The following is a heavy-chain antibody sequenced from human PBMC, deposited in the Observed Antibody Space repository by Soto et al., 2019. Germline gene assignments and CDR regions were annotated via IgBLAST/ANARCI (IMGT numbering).Heavy chain of an antibody. CDR1: GDSVSSNSAA. V-gene: IGHV6-1*01. CDR3: AGTSSLQWYYMDV. CDR2: TYYRSRWYN. D-gene: IGHD1-7*01. J-gene: IGHJ6*03. Sequence: PSQTLPLTCVISGDSVSSNSAAWNWIRQSPSRGLEWLGRTYYRSRWYNDYAVSVRSRITVNADTSKNQFSLHLNSVTPEDTAVDYCAGTSSLQWYYMDVWDKGTTVTVSS.